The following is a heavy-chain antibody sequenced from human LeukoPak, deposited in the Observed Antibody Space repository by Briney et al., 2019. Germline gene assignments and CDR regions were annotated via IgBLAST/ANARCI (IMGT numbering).Heavy chain of an antibody. CDR1: GGSISSGSYY. J-gene: IGHJ4*02. CDR3: ARGSYSIEY. CDR2: IYTSGST. D-gene: IGHD1-26*01. V-gene: IGHV4-61*02. Sequence: SQTLSITCTVSGGSISSGSYYWSWIRQPAGKGLEWIGRIYTSGSTNYNPSLKSRVTISVDTSKNQFSLKLSSVTAADTAVYYCARGSYSIEYWGQGTLVTVSS.